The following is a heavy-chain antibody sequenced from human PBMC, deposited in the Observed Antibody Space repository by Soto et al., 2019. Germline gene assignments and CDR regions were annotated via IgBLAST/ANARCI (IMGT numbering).Heavy chain of an antibody. CDR3: ARRSSSSYAFDI. J-gene: IGHJ3*02. Sequence: PSETLSLTCTVSGGSISSYFWSWIRQPPGKGLEWIGEIYKSGSTDYNPSLKSRFTISADTSKNQFSLRLSSVTAADTAVYYCARRSSSSYAFDIWGQGTMVTVSS. CDR2: IYKSGST. CDR1: GGSISSYF. D-gene: IGHD6-13*01. V-gene: IGHV4-59*08.